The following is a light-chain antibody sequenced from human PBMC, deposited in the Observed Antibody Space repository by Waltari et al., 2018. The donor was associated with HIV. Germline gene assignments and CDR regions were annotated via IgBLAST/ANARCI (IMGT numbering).Light chain of an antibody. Sequence: QSVLTQPPSTSGTPGQRVTISCSGSSSNIGSNSVYWYQQLPGTAPKLVIYTNNQRMPGVPDRFTGSKSGTSASLAISGLQSEDEAHDYCAVWDDSLNGNVIFGGGTKLTVL. J-gene: IGLJ2*01. CDR3: AVWDDSLNGNVI. V-gene: IGLV1-44*01. CDR1: SSNIGSNS. CDR2: TNN.